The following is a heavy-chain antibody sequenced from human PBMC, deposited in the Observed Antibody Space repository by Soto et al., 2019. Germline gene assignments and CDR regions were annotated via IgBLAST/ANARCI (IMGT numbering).Heavy chain of an antibody. J-gene: IGHJ6*02. V-gene: IGHV3-23*01. D-gene: IGHD1-26*01. CDR3: GKGRSYYYYYGVDV. CDR2: IIDSGDST. CDR1: GFIFSSCA. Sequence: HPGGSLRLSCAASGFIFSSCAMGWVRQAPGKGLEWVSDIIDSGDSTYYADAVKGRFTISRDNSKSTLYLQMNSLRAEDTAVYYCGKGRSYYYYYGVDVWGQGTTVTVSS.